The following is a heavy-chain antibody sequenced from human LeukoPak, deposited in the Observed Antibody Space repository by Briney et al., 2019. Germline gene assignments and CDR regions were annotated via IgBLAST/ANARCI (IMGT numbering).Heavy chain of an antibody. Sequence: SVQAPSKPSGYSFTSYYIHGVRQTPAQRQEWVGYINSSGGSTSYVQKFQGRVTMTRDTSTSTVYLELSRLGSEDTAVYYCTRGFAGGAFDLWGQGTVVSVSS. J-gene: IGHJ3*01. V-gene: IGHV1-46*01. CDR3: TRGFAGGAFDL. CDR1: GYSFTSYY. CDR2: INSSGGST. D-gene: IGHD3-10*01.